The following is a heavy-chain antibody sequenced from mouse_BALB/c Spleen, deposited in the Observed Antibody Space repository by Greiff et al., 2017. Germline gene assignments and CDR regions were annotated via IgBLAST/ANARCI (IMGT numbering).Heavy chain of an antibody. Sequence: EVQRVESGPGLVKPSQSLSLTCTVTGYSITSDYAWNWIRQFPGNKLEWMGYISYSGSTSYNPSLKSRISITRDTSKNQFFLQLNSVTTEDTATYYCARSNYVGYFDVWGAGTTVTVSS. CDR1: GYSITSDYA. CDR3: ARSNYVGYFDV. D-gene: IGHD1-1*01. CDR2: ISYSGST. V-gene: IGHV3-2*02. J-gene: IGHJ1*01.